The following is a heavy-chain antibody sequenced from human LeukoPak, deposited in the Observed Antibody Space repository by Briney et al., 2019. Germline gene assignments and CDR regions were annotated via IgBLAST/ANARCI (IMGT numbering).Heavy chain of an antibody. CDR2: IYPDDSDI. CDR1: GYSFTTYW. V-gene: IGHV5-51*01. J-gene: IGHJ6*02. CDR3: ARRSSSVYQYGMDV. Sequence: GASLKISCKGSGYSFTTYWIAWVRQKPGKGLEWMGIIYPDDSDIRYSPSFQGQVTFSADKSISTAYLHWSSLKASDTAMYYCARRSSSVYQYGMDVWGQGTTVTVSS. D-gene: IGHD6-25*01.